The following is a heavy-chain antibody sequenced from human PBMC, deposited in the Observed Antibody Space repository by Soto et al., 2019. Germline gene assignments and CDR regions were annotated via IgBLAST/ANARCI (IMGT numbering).Heavy chain of an antibody. CDR2: IIPIFGTT. V-gene: IGHV1-69*12. CDR1: GGTFSRYA. CDR3: AGDGRGENYFDY. J-gene: IGHJ4*02. D-gene: IGHD3-10*01. Sequence: QVQLVQSGAEVKKPGSSVKVSCKASGGTFSRYAITWVRRAPGQGLEWMGGIIPIFGTTNYAQKFQGRVTITADESTSTAYMELSSLRSEDTAVYYCAGDGRGENYFDYWGQGTLVTVSS.